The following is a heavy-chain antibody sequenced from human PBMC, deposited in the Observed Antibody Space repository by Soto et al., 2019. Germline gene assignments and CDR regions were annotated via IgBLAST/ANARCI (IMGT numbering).Heavy chain of an antibody. CDR2: INPNSGGT. V-gene: IGHV1-2*04. J-gene: IGHJ6*02. CDR1: GYTFTGYY. D-gene: IGHD5-18*01. CDR3: ARGRKSSYGAPNYYYYGMDV. Sequence: GASVKVSCKASGYTFTGYYMHWVRQAPGQGLEWMGWINPNSGGTNYAQKFQGWVTMTRDTSISTAYMELSRLRSDDTAVYYCARGRKSSYGAPNYYYYGMDVWGQGTTVTVSS.